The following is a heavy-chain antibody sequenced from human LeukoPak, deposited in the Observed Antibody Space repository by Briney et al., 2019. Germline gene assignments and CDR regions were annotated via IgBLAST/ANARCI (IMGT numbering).Heavy chain of an antibody. J-gene: IGHJ4*02. D-gene: IGHD4-17*01. V-gene: IGHV3-15*01. CDR1: GFTFSNAW. CDR2: IKSKINGGTT. Sequence: GGSLRLSCAASGFTFSNAWMSWVRQAPGKGLEWVGRIKSKINGGTTDYAAPVKGKFSISRDDSRTTLFLQMNSLKTEDTAVYYCIADLLDYGAYASDYWGQGTLVTVSS. CDR3: IADLLDYGAYASDY.